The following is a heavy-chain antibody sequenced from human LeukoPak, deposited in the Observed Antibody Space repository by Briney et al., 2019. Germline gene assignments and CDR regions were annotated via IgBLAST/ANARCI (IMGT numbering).Heavy chain of an antibody. V-gene: IGHV3-53*01. J-gene: IGHJ4*02. CDR1: GFTVSSNY. CDR3: AREVLWDDSSGLRVY. CDR2: IYSGGST. D-gene: IGHD3-22*01. Sequence: GGSLRLSCAASGFTVSSNYMSWVRQAPGKGLEWVSVIYSGGSTYYADSVKGRFTISRDNSKNTLYLQMNSLRAEDTAVYYCAREVLWDDSSGLRVYWGQGTLVTVSS.